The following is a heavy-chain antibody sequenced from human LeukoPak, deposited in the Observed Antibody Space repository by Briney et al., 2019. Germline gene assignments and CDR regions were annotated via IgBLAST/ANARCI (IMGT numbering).Heavy chain of an antibody. Sequence: GGSLRLSCAASGFTFSSYSMNWVRQAPGKGLEWLANIKQDGSVKNYVDSVKGRFTISRDNAKNTLYLQMDSLRAEDTAVYYCATGPSSRDYWGQGTLVTVSS. CDR3: ATGPSSRDY. J-gene: IGHJ4*02. V-gene: IGHV3-7*01. D-gene: IGHD5/OR15-5a*01. CDR2: IKQDGSVK. CDR1: GFTFSSYS.